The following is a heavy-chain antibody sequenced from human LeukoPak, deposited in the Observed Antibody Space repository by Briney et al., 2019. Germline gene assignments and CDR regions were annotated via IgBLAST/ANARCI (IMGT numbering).Heavy chain of an antibody. D-gene: IGHD6-13*01. CDR1: GYTSTTAR. J-gene: IGHJ3*01. CDR2: IRQDGSDK. V-gene: IGHV3-7*01. CDR3: VVYKYILSWSAFDF. Sequence: GGSLRLSCAISGYTSTTARMTWVRQAPGKGLEWVADIRQDGSDKYYVDSVKGRFIISRDNAKKSVSLHMNNLRVEDTAVYYCVVYKYILSWSAFDFWGRGTMVTVSS.